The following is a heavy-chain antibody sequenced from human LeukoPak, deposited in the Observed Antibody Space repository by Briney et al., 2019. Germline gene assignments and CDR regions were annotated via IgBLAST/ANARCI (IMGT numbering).Heavy chain of an antibody. Sequence: PGGSLRLSCSASGFTFSSFAMHWVRQAPGKGLEWVSSISSSSSYIYYADSVKGRFTISRDNAKNSPYLQMNSLRAEDTAVYYCARDLYCSSTSCYGGNWFDPWGQGTLVTVSS. D-gene: IGHD2-2*01. J-gene: IGHJ5*02. CDR2: ISSSSSYI. CDR3: ARDLYCSSTSCYGGNWFDP. V-gene: IGHV3-21*01. CDR1: GFTFSSFA.